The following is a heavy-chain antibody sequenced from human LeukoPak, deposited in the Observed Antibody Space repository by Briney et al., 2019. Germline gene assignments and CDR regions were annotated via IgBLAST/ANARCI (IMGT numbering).Heavy chain of an antibody. J-gene: IGHJ6*03. CDR2: ISAYNGNT. V-gene: IGHV1-18*01. Sequence: GASVKVSCKASGYTFTSYGISWVRQAPGQGLEWMGWISAYNGNTNYAQKLQGRVTMTTQTSTSTAYMELRSLRSDDTAVYYCARDWGGSSWYYYDYYMDVWGEGPSVTVSS. CDR3: ARDWGGSSWYYYDYYMDV. CDR1: GYTFTSYG. D-gene: IGHD6-13*01.